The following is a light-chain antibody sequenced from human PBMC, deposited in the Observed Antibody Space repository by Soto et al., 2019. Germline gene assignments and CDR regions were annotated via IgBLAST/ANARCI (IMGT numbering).Light chain of an antibody. CDR3: AAWDDSLTGFYV. CDR1: NSNIGSNN. CDR2: RNX. Sequence: QSVLTQPPSASGTPGQRVTISCSGSNSNIGSNNVNWYQQLPGTAPKLFIYRNXXXXSWVPEXFSASKYGKYASLAISGLQSDDEADYYCAAWDDSLTGFYVLGTGTKVT. J-gene: IGLJ1*01. V-gene: IGLV1-44*01.